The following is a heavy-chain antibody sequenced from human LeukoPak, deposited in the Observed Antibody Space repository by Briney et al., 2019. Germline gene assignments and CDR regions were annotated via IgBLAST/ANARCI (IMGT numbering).Heavy chain of an antibody. CDR2: ISPDGSDK. CDR3: ARGIVVVVGASDHFDY. V-gene: IGHV3-7*01. CDR1: GFTFSTYW. Sequence: GGSLRLSCVASGFTFSTYWMNWVRQAPGKGLERVGTISPDGSDKYYVDSVKDRFTISRDNAKTSLYLQINSLRADDTPLYFCARGIVVVVGASDHFDYWGQGTLITVSS. D-gene: IGHD2-15*01. J-gene: IGHJ4*02.